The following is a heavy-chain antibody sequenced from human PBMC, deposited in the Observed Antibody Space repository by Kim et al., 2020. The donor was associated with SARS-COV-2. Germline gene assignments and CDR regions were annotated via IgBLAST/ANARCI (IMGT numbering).Heavy chain of an antibody. J-gene: IGHJ4*02. CDR3: AKDHPSVTMIVVVTCYFDY. Sequence: GGSLRLSCAASGFTFSSYAMSWVRQAPGKGLEWVSAISGSGGSTYYADSVKGRFTISRDNSKNTLYLQMNSLRAEDTAVYYCAKDHPSVTMIVVVTCYFDYWGQGTLVAVSS. CDR2: ISGSGGST. CDR1: GFTFSSYA. D-gene: IGHD3-22*01. V-gene: IGHV3-23*01.